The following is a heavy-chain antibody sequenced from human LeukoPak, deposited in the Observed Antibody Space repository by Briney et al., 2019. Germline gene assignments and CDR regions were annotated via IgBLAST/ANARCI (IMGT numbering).Heavy chain of an antibody. CDR1: GFTFGNYA. J-gene: IGHJ5*02. CDR3: AKGVSAGKVDWFDP. D-gene: IGHD6-13*01. Sequence: PGGSLRLSCAASGFTFGNYAMTWVRQAPGPGLEWISSVTGSGGATFYAASVRGRFTISRDNSRSTLHLQMDSLRAEDTAVYYCAKGVSAGKVDWFDPWGQGTLVTVSS. V-gene: IGHV3-23*01. CDR2: VTGSGGAT.